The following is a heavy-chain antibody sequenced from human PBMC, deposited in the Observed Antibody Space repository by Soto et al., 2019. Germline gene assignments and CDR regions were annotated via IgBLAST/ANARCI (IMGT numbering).Heavy chain of an antibody. V-gene: IGHV1-69*13. CDR1: GGTFSSYR. D-gene: IGHD6-13*01. CDR2: IVPIYRTA. Sequence: SVKVSCKASGGTFSSYRMNWVRQAPGQGLEWVGGIVPIYRTADYAQKFQGRVTITADESARTAYMELRSLKSQDTAVYYCARDSGAKLSSSWGQGTLVTVSA. J-gene: IGHJ4*02. CDR3: ARDSGAKLSSS.